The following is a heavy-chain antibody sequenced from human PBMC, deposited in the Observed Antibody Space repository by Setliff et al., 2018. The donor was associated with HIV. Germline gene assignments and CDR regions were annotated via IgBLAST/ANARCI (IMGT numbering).Heavy chain of an antibody. CDR2: ITWDGGST. D-gene: IGHD6-13*01. V-gene: IGHV3-43D*04. CDR1: GFTLDDYA. CDR3: AKDLDSSSWSGAFDY. J-gene: IGHJ4*02. Sequence: PGGSLRLSCAASGFTLDDYAMHWVRQAPGKGLEWVSLITWDGGSTYYADSVKGRFTVSKDNSKNSLYLQMNSLRAEDTALYYCAKDLDSSSWSGAFDYWGQGTLVTVSS.